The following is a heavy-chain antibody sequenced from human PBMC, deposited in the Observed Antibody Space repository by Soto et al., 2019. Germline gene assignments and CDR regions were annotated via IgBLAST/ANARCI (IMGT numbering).Heavy chain of an antibody. V-gene: IGHV3-7*01. CDR3: PRGGDCSSTSCYRPFDY. CDR1: GLSFSSSW. J-gene: IGHJ4*02. CDR2: IDPVGSQV. D-gene: IGHD2-2*01. Sequence: PGGSLRLSYEVAGLSFSSSWMSWVRQAPGKGLEWVADIDPVGSQVLYVASVMGRFTISRDNSKSTLFLQMSSLSPEDTAMYYCPRGGDCSSTSCYRPFDYWGQGALVTVSS.